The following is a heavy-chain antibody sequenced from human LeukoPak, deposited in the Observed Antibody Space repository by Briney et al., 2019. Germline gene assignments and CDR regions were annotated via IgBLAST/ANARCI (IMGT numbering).Heavy chain of an antibody. CDR2: IWYDGSNK. V-gene: IGHV3-33*01. J-gene: IGHJ4*02. CDR1: GFTFSSYG. Sequence: QPGRSLRLSCAASGFTFSSYGMHWVRQAPGKGLEWVAVIWYDGSNKYYADSVKGRFTISRDNSKNTLYLQMNSLRAEDTAVYYCARQDSICDILTGYSYYFDYWGQGTLVTVSS. D-gene: IGHD3-9*01. CDR3: ARQDSICDILTGYSYYFDY.